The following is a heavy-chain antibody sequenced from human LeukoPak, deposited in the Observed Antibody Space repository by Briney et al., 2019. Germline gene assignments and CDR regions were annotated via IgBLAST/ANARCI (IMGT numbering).Heavy chain of an antibody. J-gene: IGHJ4*02. CDR2: ITDTGDTT. D-gene: IGHD6-6*01. CDR1: GFTFSSFG. V-gene: IGHV3-23*01. CDR3: AKRVPYSSSSVYFDH. Sequence: GGSLRLSCAASGFTFSSFGMNWVRQALGKGLEWVSAITDTGDTTYYADSVKGRFTISRDNSKNTVYLQMSSLRADDTAVYYCAKRVPYSSSSVYFDHWGQGTLVSVSS.